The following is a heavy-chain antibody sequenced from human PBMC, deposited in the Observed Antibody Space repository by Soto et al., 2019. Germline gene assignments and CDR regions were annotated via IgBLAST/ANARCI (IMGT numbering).Heavy chain of an antibody. V-gene: IGHV1-46*01. D-gene: IGHD1-26*01. CDR1: GYTFTSYY. CDR3: ARDLRRWEIPYVDGMDV. J-gene: IGHJ6*02. Sequence: SVKVSCKASGYTFTSYYMHWVRQAPGQGLEWMGIINPSGGSTSYAQKFQGRVTMTRDTSTSTVYMELSSLRSEDTAVYYCARDLRRWEIPYVDGMDVWGQGTTVTVSS. CDR2: INPSGGST.